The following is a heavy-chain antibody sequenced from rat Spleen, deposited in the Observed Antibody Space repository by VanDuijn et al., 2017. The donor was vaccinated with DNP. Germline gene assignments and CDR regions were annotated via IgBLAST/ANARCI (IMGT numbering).Heavy chain of an antibody. CDR1: GFTFSDYY. Sequence: EVQLVESGGGLVQPGRSLKLSCAASGFTFSDYYMAWVRQAPTKGLGGVASISTSGTTTYYRDSVKGRFTISRDNAKRTLYLQMDSLRSEDTATYYCTTAGYYDGSYYPYFDYWGQGVMVTVSS. J-gene: IGHJ2*01. V-gene: IGHV5-27*01. D-gene: IGHD1-12*02. CDR3: TTAGYYDGSYYPYFDY. CDR2: ISTSGTTT.